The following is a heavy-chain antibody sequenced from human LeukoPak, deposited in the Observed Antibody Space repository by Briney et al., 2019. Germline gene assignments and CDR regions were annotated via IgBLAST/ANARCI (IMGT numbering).Heavy chain of an antibody. Sequence: PGGSLRLSCAASGFTFSSYAMHWVRQAPGKGLEWVAVISYDGSNKYYADSVKGRFTISRDNSKNTLYLQMNSLRAEDTAVYYCARDPVTIFGVVIPNLEWFDPWGQGTTVTVFS. V-gene: IGHV3-30-3*01. CDR1: GFTFSSYA. D-gene: IGHD3-3*01. CDR3: ARDPVTIFGVVIPNLEWFDP. J-gene: IGHJ5*01. CDR2: ISYDGSNK.